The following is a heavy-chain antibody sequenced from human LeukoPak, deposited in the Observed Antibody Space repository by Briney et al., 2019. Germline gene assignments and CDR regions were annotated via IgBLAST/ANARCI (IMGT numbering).Heavy chain of an antibody. J-gene: IGHJ4*02. Sequence: SETLSLTCTVSGYSISSGYYWGWIRQPPGKGLEWIGSIYHSGSTYYNPSLKSRVTISVDTSKNQFSLKLSSVTAADTAVYYCARDFDCSSTSCFGWGQGTLVTVSS. CDR3: ARDFDCSSTSCFG. D-gene: IGHD2-2*01. V-gene: IGHV4-38-2*02. CDR1: GYSISSGYY. CDR2: IYHSGST.